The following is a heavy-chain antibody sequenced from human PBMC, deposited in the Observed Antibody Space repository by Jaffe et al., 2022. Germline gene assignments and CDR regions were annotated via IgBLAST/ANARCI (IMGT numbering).Heavy chain of an antibody. CDR1: GFTLSGNA. Sequence: QVQLVESGGGVVQPGGSLRLSCAASGFTLSGNAMHWVRQAPGKGLEWVAFTRHDGTNKYYADSVKGRFTISRDNSKNTLYLQMNSLRAEDTAVYYCAKQTYCGGDCYGSPALDVWGKGTTVTVSS. CDR3: AKQTYCGGDCYGSPALDV. CDR2: TRHDGTNK. D-gene: IGHD2-21*01. V-gene: IGHV3-30*02. J-gene: IGHJ6*04.